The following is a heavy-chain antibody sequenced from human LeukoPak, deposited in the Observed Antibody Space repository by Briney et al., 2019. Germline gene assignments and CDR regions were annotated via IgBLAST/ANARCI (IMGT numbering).Heavy chain of an antibody. V-gene: IGHV3-23*01. D-gene: IGHD2-2*01. J-gene: IGHJ4*02. CDR1: GFTFSTYV. CDR2: ISGSGGNT. Sequence: GGSLRLSCAASGFTFSTYVMSWVRQAPGKGLEWVSGISGSGGNTYYADSVKGRFTISRDNAKNKLYLQMNSLRAEDTAVYYCAKEAPHCSSTSCYVEFWGQGTLVTVSS. CDR3: AKEAPHCSSTSCYVEF.